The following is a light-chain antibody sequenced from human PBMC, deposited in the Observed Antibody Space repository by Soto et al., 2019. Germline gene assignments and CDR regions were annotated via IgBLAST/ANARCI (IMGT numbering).Light chain of an antibody. V-gene: IGLV2-11*01. CDR3: CSFAGTYTI. J-gene: IGLJ2*01. Sequence: QSALTQPRSVSGSPGQSVTISCTGSSSDVGGYSHVSWFQQHPGKAPKLMIYDVTKRPSGVPDRFSGSKSGNTASLTISGLQAEDESDYYCCSFAGTYTIFGGGIKVTVL. CDR2: DVT. CDR1: SSDVGGYSH.